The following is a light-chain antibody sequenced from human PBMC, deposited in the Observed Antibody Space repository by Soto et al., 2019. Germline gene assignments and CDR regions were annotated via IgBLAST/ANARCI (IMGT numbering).Light chain of an antibody. J-gene: IGKJ1*01. V-gene: IGKV3-20*01. CDR1: QSVRSSY. CDR3: QQYGSPGT. Sequence: EIVLSQSPGTLSLCPGEISTLSCRASQSVRSSYLAWYQQKPGQAPRLLIYDASSRATGIPDRFSGSGSGTDFTLTISRLEPEDFAVYYCQQYGSPGTFGQGTKVDI. CDR2: DAS.